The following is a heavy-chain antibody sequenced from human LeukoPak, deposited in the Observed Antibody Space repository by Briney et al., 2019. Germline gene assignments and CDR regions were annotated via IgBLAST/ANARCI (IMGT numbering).Heavy chain of an antibody. CDR3: ARAKRNGFDI. V-gene: IGHV3-9*01. Sequence: GRSLRLSCSASGFTFDNYAMHWVRQAPMRGLEWVASINWRSDEIGYADSVKGRFTISRDNAKNSLYLQMNSLRAEDTAVYYCARAKRNGFDIWGQGTMVTVSS. J-gene: IGHJ3*02. CDR1: GFTFDNYA. CDR2: INWRSDEI.